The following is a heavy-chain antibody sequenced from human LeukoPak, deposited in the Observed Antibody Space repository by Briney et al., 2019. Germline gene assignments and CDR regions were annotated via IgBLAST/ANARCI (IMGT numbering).Heavy chain of an antibody. CDR3: AQTGYTSGWYRIWDY. Sequence: GGSLRLACAASGFTFSGFEMSWVRQAPGKGLEWVSAISGSGGSAYYADSVKGRFTISRDNSRNSLSLQMNSLRAEDTALYYCAQTGYTSGWYRIWDYWGQGTLGTVSS. V-gene: IGHV3-23*01. CDR1: GFTFSGFE. J-gene: IGHJ4*02. CDR2: ISGSGGSA. D-gene: IGHD6-19*01.